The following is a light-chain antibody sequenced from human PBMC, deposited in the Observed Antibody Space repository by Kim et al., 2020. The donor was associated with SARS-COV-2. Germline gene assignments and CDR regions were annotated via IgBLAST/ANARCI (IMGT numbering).Light chain of an antibody. CDR1: QSVSSSY. V-gene: IGKV3-20*01. J-gene: IGKJ1*01. CDR3: QQYGSSPPT. CDR2: GAS. Sequence: APGQSATPSCRASQSVSSSYLAWYQQKPGQAPRLLIYGASSRATGIPDRFSGSGSGTDFTLTISRLEPEDFAVYYCQQYGSSPPTFGQGTKVEIK.